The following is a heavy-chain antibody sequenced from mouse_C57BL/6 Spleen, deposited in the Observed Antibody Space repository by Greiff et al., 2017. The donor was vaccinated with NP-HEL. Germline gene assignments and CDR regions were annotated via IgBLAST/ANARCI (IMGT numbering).Heavy chain of an antibody. V-gene: IGHV14-3*01. D-gene: IGHD2-3*01. CDR3: ARWAYDGGFDV. J-gene: IGHJ1*03. CDR2: LDPANGNT. Sequence: VQLQQSVAELVRPGASVKLSCTASGFNLKNTYLHWVKQRPEQGLEWIGRLDPANGNTKYAPKFQGRATLTADTSSNTAYLQLSSLTSEDTAIYYCARWAYDGGFDVWGTGTTVTVSS. CDR1: GFNLKNTY.